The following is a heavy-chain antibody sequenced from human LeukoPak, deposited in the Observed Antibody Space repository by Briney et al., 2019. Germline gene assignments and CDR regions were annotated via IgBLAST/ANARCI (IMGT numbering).Heavy chain of an antibody. CDR1: GGSISSGSYY. V-gene: IGHV4-61*02. J-gene: IGHJ4*02. D-gene: IGHD3-22*01. CDR3: ARAWRYYDSSGYYYAYYFDY. CDR2: IYTSGST. Sequence: PSETLSLTCTVSGGSISSGSYYWSWIRQPAGKGLEWIGRIYTSGSTNYNPSLKSRVTISVDTSKNQFSLKLSSVTAADTAVYYCARAWRYYDSSGYYYAYYFDYWGQGTLVTVSS.